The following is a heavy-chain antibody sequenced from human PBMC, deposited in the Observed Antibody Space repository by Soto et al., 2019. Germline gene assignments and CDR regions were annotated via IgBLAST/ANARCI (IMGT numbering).Heavy chain of an antibody. CDR1: GFTVGSNY. D-gene: IGHD3-3*01. CDR3: ARETISIFGVVNSHAFDI. V-gene: IGHV3-53*04. CDR2: IYSGGST. J-gene: IGHJ3*02. Sequence: GGFLRLSCAASGFTVGSNYMSWVLQATGKGLEWVSVIYSGGSTYYADSVKGRFTISRHNSKNTLYLQMNNLRAEDTAVYYCARETISIFGVVNSHAFDICGQGTMVTVSS.